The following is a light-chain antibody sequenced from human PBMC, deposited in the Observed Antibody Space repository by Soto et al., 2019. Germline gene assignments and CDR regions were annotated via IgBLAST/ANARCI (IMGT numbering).Light chain of an antibody. CDR3: QQYNNWPPRT. J-gene: IGKJ1*01. CDR1: QSVSSN. Sequence: EIVMTQSPATLSVSPGERATLSCRASQSVSSNLAWYQQKPGQAPRLLIYGASSRATGIPARFSGSGAGTEFTLTISSMQSEDFAVYYSQQYNNWPPRTFGQVTKVEMK. CDR2: GAS. V-gene: IGKV3-15*01.